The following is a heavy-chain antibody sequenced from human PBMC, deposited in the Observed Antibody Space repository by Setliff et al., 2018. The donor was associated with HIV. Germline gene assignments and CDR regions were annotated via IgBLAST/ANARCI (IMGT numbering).Heavy chain of an antibody. J-gene: IGHJ6*02. Sequence: GESLKISCAASGVTFSSYSMNWVRQAPGKGLEWVSSISSSSSYINYADSVKGRFTISRDNPKNSLYLQMNSLRAEDTAVYYCARDRRGIVVVPAAKGYYYYGMDVWGQGTTVTVSS. CDR3: ARDRRGIVVVPAAKGYYYYGMDV. V-gene: IGHV3-21*01. D-gene: IGHD2-2*01. CDR1: GVTFSSYS. CDR2: ISSSSSYI.